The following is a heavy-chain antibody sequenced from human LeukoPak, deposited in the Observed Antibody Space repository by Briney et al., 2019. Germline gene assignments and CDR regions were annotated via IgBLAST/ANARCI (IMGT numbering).Heavy chain of an antibody. J-gene: IGHJ5*02. CDR3: AKDRGSGWYAWFDP. D-gene: IGHD6-19*01. CDR2: ISYDGSNK. V-gene: IGHV3-30*18. CDR1: GFTFSSYG. Sequence: GRCLRLSCAASGFTFSSYGMHWVRQAPGKGLEWVAVISYDGSNKYYADSVKGRFTISRDNSKNTLYLQMNSLRAEDTAVYYCAKDRGSGWYAWFDPWGQGTLVTVSS.